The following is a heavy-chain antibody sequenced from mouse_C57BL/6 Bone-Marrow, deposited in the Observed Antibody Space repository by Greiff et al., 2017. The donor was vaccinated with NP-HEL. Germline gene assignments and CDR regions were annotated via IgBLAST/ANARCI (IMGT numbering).Heavy chain of an antibody. Sequence: QVHVKQSGPGLVQPSQSLSITCTVSGFSLTSYGVHWVRQSPGKGLEWLGVIWSGGSTDYNAAFISRLSISKDNSKSQVFFKMNSLQADDTAIYYCARKDGSWFAYWGQGTLVTVSA. J-gene: IGHJ3*01. V-gene: IGHV2-2*01. D-gene: IGHD2-3*01. CDR1: GFSLTSYG. CDR3: ARKDGSWFAY. CDR2: IWSGGST.